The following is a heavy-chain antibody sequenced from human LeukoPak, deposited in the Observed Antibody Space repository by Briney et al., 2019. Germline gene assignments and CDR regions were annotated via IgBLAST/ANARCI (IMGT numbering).Heavy chain of an antibody. CDR2: ISWNSGSI. D-gene: IGHD2-21*01. V-gene: IGHV3-9*01. CDR3: AHFAGAYCGGDCSDY. Sequence: PGGSLRLSCAASGFTFDDYAMHWVRQAPGKGLEWVSGISWNSGSIGYADSAKGRFTISRDNAKNSLYLQMNSLRAEDTALYYCAHFAGAYCGGDCSDYWGQGTLVTVSS. J-gene: IGHJ4*02. CDR1: GFTFDDYA.